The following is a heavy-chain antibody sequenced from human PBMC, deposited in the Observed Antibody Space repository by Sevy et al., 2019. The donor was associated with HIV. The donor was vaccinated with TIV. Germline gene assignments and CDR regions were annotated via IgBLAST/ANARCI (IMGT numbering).Heavy chain of an antibody. CDR2: IKQDGIEK. J-gene: IGHJ4*02. CDR3: ARDPTPETRLTFWSGYYPDY. V-gene: IGHV3-7*01. Sequence: GGSLRLSCAASGFTFSSYWMSWVRQAPGKGLEWVANIKQDGIEKYYVDSVKGRLTMSRDNDKNSLYLQMNSLRAEDTAVYYCARDPTPETRLTFWSGYYPDYWGQGTLVTVSS. D-gene: IGHD3-3*01. CDR1: GFTFSSYW.